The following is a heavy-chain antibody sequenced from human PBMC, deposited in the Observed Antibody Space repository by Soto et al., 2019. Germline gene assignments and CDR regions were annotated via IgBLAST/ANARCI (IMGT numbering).Heavy chain of an antibody. CDR3: ARGPRPSSAGTGAY. CDR2: IDYDGTTT. J-gene: IGHJ4*02. D-gene: IGHD6-13*01. CDR1: GFAFDSYW. Sequence: EVQLVESGGGLVQPGGSLRLSCAASGFAFDSYWMHWVRQVPGEGPVWVSRIDYDGTTTTYADSVKGRFTISRDNAKNTLYLQMNSLGAEDTAVYYCARGPRPSSAGTGAYWGQGTLVTVSS. V-gene: IGHV3-74*01.